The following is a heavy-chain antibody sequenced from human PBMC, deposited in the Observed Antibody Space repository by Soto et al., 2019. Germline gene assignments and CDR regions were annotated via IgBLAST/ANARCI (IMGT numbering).Heavy chain of an antibody. CDR1: GFSFSDYY. Sequence: PGGSLRLSCAASGFSFSDYYMSWIRQAPGKGLEWVSLISTSGSSTDYADSVKGRFTISRDDSKNTLYLQMNSLKTEDTAVYYCTTDDVDSGYDFYYYYMDVWGKGTTVTVSS. CDR2: ISTSGSST. CDR3: TTDDVDSGYDFYYYYMDV. J-gene: IGHJ6*03. V-gene: IGHV3-11*01. D-gene: IGHD5-12*01.